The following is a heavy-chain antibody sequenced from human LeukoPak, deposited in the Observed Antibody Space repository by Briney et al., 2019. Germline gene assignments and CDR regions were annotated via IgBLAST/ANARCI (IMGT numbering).Heavy chain of an antibody. CDR1: GFSFRSHA. V-gene: IGHV3-7*01. CDR2: IDQSGKE. Sequence: GGSLRLSCAVSGFSFRSHAISWVRQSPGKGLEWAANIDQSGKEYYLASVKGRFTVSRDSDKSTASLQMNSLSVEDTAVYYCARLVGFGGSSWYFEYWGQGTLVTVSS. J-gene: IGHJ4*02. CDR3: ARLVGFGGSSWYFEY. D-gene: IGHD3-10*01.